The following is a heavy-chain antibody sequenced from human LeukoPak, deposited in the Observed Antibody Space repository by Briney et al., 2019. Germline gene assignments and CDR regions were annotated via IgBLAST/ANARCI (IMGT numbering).Heavy chain of an antibody. J-gene: IGHJ4*02. D-gene: IGHD2-21*02. CDR1: GGSISRGGYY. CDR2: IYYSGST. Sequence: SETLSLTCTVSGGSISRGGYYWSWIRQHPGKGLEWIGYIYYSGSTYYNPSLKSRVTISVDTSKNQFSLKLSSVTAADTAVYYCARDPVTGYFDYWGQGTLVTVSS. CDR3: ARDPVTGYFDY. V-gene: IGHV4-31*03.